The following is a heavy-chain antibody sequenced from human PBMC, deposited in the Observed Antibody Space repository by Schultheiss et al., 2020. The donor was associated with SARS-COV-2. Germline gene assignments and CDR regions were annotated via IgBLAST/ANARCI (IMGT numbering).Heavy chain of an antibody. D-gene: IGHD6-13*01. V-gene: IGHV4-34*01. CDR1: GGSFSGYY. J-gene: IGHJ3*02. Sequence: SQTLSLTCAVYGGSFSGYYWSWIRQPPGKGLEWIGEINHSGSTNYNPSLESRVTISVDTSKNQFSLKLSSVTAADTAVYYCAKRLYSSIWGQGTMVTVSS. CDR2: INHSGST. CDR3: AKRLYSSI.